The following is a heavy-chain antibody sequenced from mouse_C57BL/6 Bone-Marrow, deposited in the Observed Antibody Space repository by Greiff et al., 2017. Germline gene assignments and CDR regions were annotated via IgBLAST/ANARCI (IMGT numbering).Heavy chain of an antibody. CDR1: GFTFSDYY. D-gene: IGHD1-1*01. V-gene: IGHV5-12*01. CDR3: ARPDYGSPWFAY. CDR2: ISNGGGST. Sequence: EVHLVESGGGLVQPGGSLKLSCAASGFTFSDYYMYWVRQTPEKRLEWVAYISNGGGSTYYPDTVKGRFTISRDNAKNTLYLQMSRLKSEDTAMYYCARPDYGSPWFAYWGQGTLVTVSA. J-gene: IGHJ3*01.